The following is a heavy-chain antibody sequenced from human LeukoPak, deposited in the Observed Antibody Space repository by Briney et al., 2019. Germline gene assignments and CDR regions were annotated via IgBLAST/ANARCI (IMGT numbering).Heavy chain of an antibody. D-gene: IGHD3-3*01. CDR1: GYSFTSYW. Sequence: GESLKISCKGSGYSFTSYWISCVRQMPGKGREWMGRIDPSDSYTNYSPSFQGHVTISADKSISTAYLQWSSLKASDTAMYYCARHWRRGLFLDPWGQGTLVTVSS. CDR2: IDPSDSYT. J-gene: IGHJ5*02. CDR3: ARHWRRGLFLDP. V-gene: IGHV5-10-1*01.